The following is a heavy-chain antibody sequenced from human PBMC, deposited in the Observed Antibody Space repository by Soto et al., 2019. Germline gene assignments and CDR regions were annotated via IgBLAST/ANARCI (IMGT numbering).Heavy chain of an antibody. CDR2: IYYSGST. D-gene: IGHD3-3*01. J-gene: IGHJ4*02. Sequence: SETLSLTCTVSGGSISSSSYYWGWIRQPPGKGLEWIGSIYYSGSTYYNPSLKSRVTISVDTSKNQFSLKLSSVTAADTAVYYCAIPENYDFPPGRYWGQGTLVTVSS. V-gene: IGHV4-39*01. CDR1: GGSISSSSYY. CDR3: AIPENYDFPPGRY.